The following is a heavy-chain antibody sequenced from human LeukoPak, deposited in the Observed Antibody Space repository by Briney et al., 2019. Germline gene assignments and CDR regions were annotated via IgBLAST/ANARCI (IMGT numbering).Heavy chain of an antibody. Sequence: GGSLRLSCAASGFTFSSYWMSWVRQAPGKGLEWVANIKQDGSEKYYVDSVKGRFTISRDNAKNSLYLQMNSLRAEDTAVYYCARERKYNWNDDYYYYGMDVWGQGTTVTVSS. CDR1: GFTFSSYW. CDR2: IKQDGSEK. D-gene: IGHD1-1*01. CDR3: ARERKYNWNDDYYYYGMDV. V-gene: IGHV3-7*01. J-gene: IGHJ6*02.